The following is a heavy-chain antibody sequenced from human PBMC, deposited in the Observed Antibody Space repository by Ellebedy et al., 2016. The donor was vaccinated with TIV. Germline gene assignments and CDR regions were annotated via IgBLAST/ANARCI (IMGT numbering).Heavy chain of an antibody. D-gene: IGHD2-15*01. CDR2: LYWNDYK. V-gene: IGHV2-5*01. CDR1: GFSFTSSGVG. Sequence: SGPTLVKPTQTLTLTCAFSGFSFTSSGVGVGWIRQPPGKALEWLALLYWNDYKRYSPSLKNRLTITKDTSKNQVVLTMTNMDPVDTATYYCARIDAEGTDAFDVWGQGTMVTVSS. J-gene: IGHJ3*01. CDR3: ARIDAEGTDAFDV.